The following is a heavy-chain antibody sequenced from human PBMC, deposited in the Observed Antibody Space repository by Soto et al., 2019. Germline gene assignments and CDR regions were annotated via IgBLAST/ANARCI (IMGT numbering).Heavy chain of an antibody. CDR3: ATYYDILTGYSKPYFEY. CDR2: IYYSGST. D-gene: IGHD3-9*01. V-gene: IGHV4-39*01. J-gene: IGHJ4*02. Sequence: PSETLSLTCTVSGGSISSSSYYWGWIRQPPGKGLEWIGSIYYSGSTYYNPSLKSRVTISVDTSKNQFSLKLSSVTAADTAVYYCATYYDILTGYSKPYFEYWGQGTRVTVSS. CDR1: GGSISSSSYY.